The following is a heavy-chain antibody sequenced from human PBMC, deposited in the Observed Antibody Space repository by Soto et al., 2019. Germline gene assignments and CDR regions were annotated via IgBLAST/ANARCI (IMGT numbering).Heavy chain of an antibody. CDR2: IDPSDSYT. CDR3: ARFWRYCSSTSCYSVWYFDL. CDR1: GYSFTSYW. Sequence: GESLKISCQGSGYSFTSYWISWVRQMPGKGLEWIGRIDPSDSYTNYSPSFQGHVTISADKSIRTAYLQWSSLKASDTAMYYCARFWRYCSSTSCYSVWYFDLWGRGTLVTVSS. V-gene: IGHV5-10-1*01. D-gene: IGHD2-2*01. J-gene: IGHJ2*01.